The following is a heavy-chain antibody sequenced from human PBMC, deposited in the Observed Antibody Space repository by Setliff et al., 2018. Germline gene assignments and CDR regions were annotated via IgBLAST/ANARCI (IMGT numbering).Heavy chain of an antibody. CDR2: IFYSGDT. V-gene: IGHV4-59*02. D-gene: IGHD3-10*01. Sequence: PSETLSLTCTVSGASVRSHYWSWIRQPPGKGLEWIGFIFYSGDTKSNPSLKSRVTMSVDTSKTQFSLKLSSVTAADTAIYYCARDRSYYASGSFTKWFDYWGQGTLVTVSS. CDR1: GASVRSHY. CDR3: ARDRSYYASGSFTKWFDY. J-gene: IGHJ4*02.